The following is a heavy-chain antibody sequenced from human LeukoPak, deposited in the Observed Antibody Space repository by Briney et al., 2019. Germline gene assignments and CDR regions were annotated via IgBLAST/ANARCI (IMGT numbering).Heavy chain of an antibody. V-gene: IGHV4-61*02. D-gene: IGHD3-22*01. CDR1: GGSISSGDYY. Sequence: SETLSLTCTVSGGSISSGDYYWSWIRQPAGKGLEWIGRIYTSGSTNYNPSLKSRVTISVDTSKNQFSLKLSSVTAADTAVYYCARDSALYYYDSSGYSLFDYWGQGTLVTVSS. J-gene: IGHJ4*02. CDR2: IYTSGST. CDR3: ARDSALYYYDSSGYSLFDY.